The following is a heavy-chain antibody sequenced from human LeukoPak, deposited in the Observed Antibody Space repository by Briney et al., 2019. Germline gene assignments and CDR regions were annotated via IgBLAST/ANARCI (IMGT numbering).Heavy chain of an antibody. CDR2: IRWNSGSI. Sequence: GGSLRLSCAASGFTFDDYAMHWVRQAPGKGLEWVSGIRWNSGSIGYADSVKGRFTISRDNAKNSLYLQMNSLRAEDMALYYCAKGTTYYYDSSGYPPYDYWGQGTLVTVSS. CDR1: GFTFDDYA. J-gene: IGHJ4*02. D-gene: IGHD3-22*01. V-gene: IGHV3-9*03. CDR3: AKGTTYYYDSSGYPPYDY.